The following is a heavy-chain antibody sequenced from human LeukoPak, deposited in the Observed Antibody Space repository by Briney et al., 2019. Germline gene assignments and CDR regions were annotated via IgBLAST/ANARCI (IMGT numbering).Heavy chain of an antibody. Sequence: SXXXXGYTFTSYGIXXVRQAPGQGLXXMGWISAYNGNTNYAQKLQGRVTMTTDTSTSTAYMELRSLRSDDTAVYYCARRYCSSTSCYTGHYYYYYMDVWGKGTTVTVSS. J-gene: IGHJ6*03. CDR1: GYTFTSYG. CDR3: ARRYCSSTSCYTGHYYYYYMDV. CDR2: ISAYNGNT. D-gene: IGHD2-2*02. V-gene: IGHV1-18*01.